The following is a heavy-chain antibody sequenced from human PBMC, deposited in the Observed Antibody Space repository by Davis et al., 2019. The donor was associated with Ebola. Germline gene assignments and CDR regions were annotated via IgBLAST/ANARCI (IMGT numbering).Heavy chain of an antibody. Sequence: GGSLRLSCAASGFTFSSYWMSWVRQAPGKGLEWVAVISYDGSNKYYADSVKGRFTISRDNSKNTLYLQMNSLRAEDTAVYYCARDGVRGGYNFDYWGQGTLVAVSA. D-gene: IGHD5-24*01. CDR2: ISYDGSNK. J-gene: IGHJ4*02. CDR1: GFTFSSYW. CDR3: ARDGVRGGYNFDY. V-gene: IGHV3-30*03.